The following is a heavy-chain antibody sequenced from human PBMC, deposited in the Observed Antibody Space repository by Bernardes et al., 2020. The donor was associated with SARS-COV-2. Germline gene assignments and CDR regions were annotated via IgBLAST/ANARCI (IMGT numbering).Heavy chain of an antibody. V-gene: IGHV1-2*02. CDR3: ARDLSSVTVAGFNWYFDL. CDR1: GYTFTTYY. Sequence: ASVKVSCKASGYTFTTYYLNWVRQAPGQGLEWMGWINPDSGVTKLAQKFQGRVIMTRDTSISTAYMELSRLTSDDTALYYCARDLSSVTVAGFNWYFDLWGRGTLVTVAS. CDR2: INPDSGVT. D-gene: IGHD6-19*01. J-gene: IGHJ2*01.